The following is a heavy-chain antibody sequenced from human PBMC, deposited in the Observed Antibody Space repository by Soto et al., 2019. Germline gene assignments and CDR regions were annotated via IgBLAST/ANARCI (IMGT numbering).Heavy chain of an antibody. V-gene: IGHV1-18*01. CDR2: ISAHTGSS. Sequence: QVQLVQSGAEVKKTGASVKVSCKASGYTFTSSGMSWVRQAPGQGLEWMGWISAHTGSSESAQRCQGRVNMTTDRSTSTAYMELRSLRSDDTAVYYCARAFFYQGSDSRGYSFDAFEFWGPGTLVTVSS. J-gene: IGHJ3*01. CDR3: ARAFFYQGSDSRGYSFDAFEF. CDR1: GYTFTSSG. D-gene: IGHD3-22*01.